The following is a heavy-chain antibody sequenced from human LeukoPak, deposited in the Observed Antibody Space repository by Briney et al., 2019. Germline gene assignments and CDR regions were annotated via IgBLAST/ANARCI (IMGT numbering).Heavy chain of an antibody. D-gene: IGHD3-10*01. J-gene: IGHJ4*02. V-gene: IGHV3-30*18. CDR3: AKDDRRVRLSYVLDH. CDR1: GFTFSNYG. Sequence: GSLRLSCAASGFTFSNYGMHWVRQAPGKGLEWVAVISYDGSNKYYADSVKGRITISRDNSKNTLYLQMNGLRAEDTAVYYCAKDDRRVRLSYVLDHWGQGTLVTVSS. CDR2: ISYDGSNK.